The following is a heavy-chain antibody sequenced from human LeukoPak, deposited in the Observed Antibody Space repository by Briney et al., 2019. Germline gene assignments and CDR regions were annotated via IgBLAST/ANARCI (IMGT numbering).Heavy chain of an antibody. CDR1: GGSITSGGHY. V-gene: IGHV4-31*03. CDR2: IYYSGNA. CDR3: ARSAESGYADFDY. Sequence: SQTLSLTCTVSGGSITSGGHYWSWIRQHPGKGLEWNGYIYYSGNAYYNPSLKSRVTISVDTSKNQFSLKVSSVTAADTAVYYCARSAESGYADFDYWGQGTLVTVSS. J-gene: IGHJ4*02. D-gene: IGHD5-12*01.